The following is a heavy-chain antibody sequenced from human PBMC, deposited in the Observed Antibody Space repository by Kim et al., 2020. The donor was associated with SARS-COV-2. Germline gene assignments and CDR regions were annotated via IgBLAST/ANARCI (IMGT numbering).Heavy chain of an antibody. CDR2: ISYDGSNK. J-gene: IGHJ6*02. CDR3: AKDRVAYYYGMDV. D-gene: IGHD5-12*01. Sequence: GGSLRLSFAASGFTFSSYGMHWVRQAPGKGLEWVAVISYDGSNKYYADSVKGRFTISRDNSKNTLYLQMNSLRAEDTAVYYCAKDRVAYYYGMDVWGQGTTVTVSS. V-gene: IGHV3-30*18. CDR1: GFTFSSYG.